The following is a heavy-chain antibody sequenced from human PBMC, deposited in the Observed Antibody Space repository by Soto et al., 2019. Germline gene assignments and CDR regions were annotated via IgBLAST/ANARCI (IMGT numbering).Heavy chain of an antibody. Sequence: EVQLVESGGGLAQPGRSLRLSCAASGFTFDDYAMHWVRQAPGKGLEWVSGISWNSGSIGYAGSVKGRFTVSRDNAKXXXXXXXXXXXXXXXXXXXXXXXXXXXXXXXXGFDYWGQGTLVTVSS. CDR3: XXXXXXXXXXXXGFDY. CDR2: ISWNSGSI. J-gene: IGHJ4*02. CDR1: GFTFDDYA. V-gene: IGHV3-9*01.